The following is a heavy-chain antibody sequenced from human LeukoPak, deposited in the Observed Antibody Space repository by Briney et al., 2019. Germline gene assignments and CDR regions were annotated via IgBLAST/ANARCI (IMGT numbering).Heavy chain of an antibody. Sequence: GGSLRLSCAASGFTFDDYAMHWVRQAPGKGLEWVSGISWNSGSIAYADSVKGRFTISRDSAKNSLYLQMNTLRPEDTALYHCVKDISGYIYGRGFDYRGQGTLVTVSS. D-gene: IGHD5-18*01. V-gene: IGHV3-9*01. CDR3: VKDISGYIYGRGFDY. J-gene: IGHJ4*02. CDR2: ISWNSGSI. CDR1: GFTFDDYA.